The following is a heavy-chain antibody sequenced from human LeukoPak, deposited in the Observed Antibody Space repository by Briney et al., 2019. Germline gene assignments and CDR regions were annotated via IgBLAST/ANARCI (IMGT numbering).Heavy chain of an antibody. Sequence: GGSLRLSCAASGFTFSSYEMNWVRQAPGKGLEWVSCISSSGSTIYYADSVKGRFTISRDNAKNSLYLQMNSLRAEDTAVYYCAAYSSGWYPIDYWGQGTLVTVSP. D-gene: IGHD6-19*01. CDR2: ISSSGSTI. J-gene: IGHJ4*02. V-gene: IGHV3-48*03. CDR3: AAYSSGWYPIDY. CDR1: GFTFSSYE.